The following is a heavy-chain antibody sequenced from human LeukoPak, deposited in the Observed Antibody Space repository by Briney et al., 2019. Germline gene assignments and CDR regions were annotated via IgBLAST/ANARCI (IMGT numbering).Heavy chain of an antibody. CDR1: GDSVASGGYY. CDR3: ARRGRGRNWFDP. Sequence: KPSETLSLTCTVSGDSVASGGYYWNWIRQPPGKGLEWIGYIYYSVSTNYNLSLKSRVTISVDTSENQFSLKLTSVTAADTAVYYCARRGRGRNWFDPWGQGTLVTVSS. CDR2: IYYSVST. V-gene: IGHV4-61*08. J-gene: IGHJ5*02. D-gene: IGHD3-10*01.